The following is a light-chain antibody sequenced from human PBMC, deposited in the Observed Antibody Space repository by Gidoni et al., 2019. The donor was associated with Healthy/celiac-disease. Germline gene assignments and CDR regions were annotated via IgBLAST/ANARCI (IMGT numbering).Light chain of an antibody. CDR2: DAS. CDR3: QQRSNWPPLT. CDR1: QSVSSY. J-gene: IGKJ4*02. Sequence: EIVLTQSPATLSVSHGERATLSCSASQSVSSYLAWYQQNPGQAPRLLIYDASNRATGIPARFSGSGSGTDFTLTISSLEPEDFAVYYCQQRSNWPPLTFXGXTKVEIK. V-gene: IGKV3-11*01.